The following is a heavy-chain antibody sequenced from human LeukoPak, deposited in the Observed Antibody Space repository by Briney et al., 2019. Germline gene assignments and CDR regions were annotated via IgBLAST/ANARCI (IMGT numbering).Heavy chain of an antibody. D-gene: IGHD6-13*01. J-gene: IGHJ4*02. CDR2: IYYSGST. Sequence: SETLSLTCTVSGGSISSYYWSWIRQPPGKGLEWIGYIYYSGSTNYNPSLKSRVTISVDTSKNQFSLKLSSVTAADTAVYYCARGSIAAAVDYWGQGTLVTVSS. V-gene: IGHV4-59*01. CDR3: ARGSIAAAVDY. CDR1: GGSISSYY.